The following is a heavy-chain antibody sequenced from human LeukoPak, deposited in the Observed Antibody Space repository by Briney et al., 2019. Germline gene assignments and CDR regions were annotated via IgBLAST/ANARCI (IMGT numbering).Heavy chain of an antibody. CDR3: ATEDYYDSSGYYFDY. J-gene: IGHJ4*02. CDR1: GFTFSSYW. CDR2: IKQDGSEK. Sequence: GGSQRLSCAASGFTFSSYWMSWVRQAPGKGLEWVANIKQDGSEKYYVDSVKGRFTISRDNAKNSLYLQMNSLRAEDTAVYYCATEDYYDSSGYYFDYWGQGTLVTVSS. V-gene: IGHV3-7*01. D-gene: IGHD3-22*01.